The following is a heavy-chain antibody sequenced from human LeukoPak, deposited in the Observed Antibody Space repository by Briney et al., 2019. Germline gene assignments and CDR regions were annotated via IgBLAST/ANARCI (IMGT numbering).Heavy chain of an antibody. CDR1: GYTFTSYY. D-gene: IGHD1-7*01. CDR2: INPSGGST. Sequence: ASVKVSCKASGYTFTSYYMHWVRQAPGQGLEWMGIINPSGGSTSYAQKFQGRVTMTRDMSTSTVYMELSSLRSEDTAVYYCAREVFGTGTTRRSNWFDPWGQGTLVTVSS. V-gene: IGHV1-46*01. CDR3: AREVFGTGTTRRSNWFDP. J-gene: IGHJ5*02.